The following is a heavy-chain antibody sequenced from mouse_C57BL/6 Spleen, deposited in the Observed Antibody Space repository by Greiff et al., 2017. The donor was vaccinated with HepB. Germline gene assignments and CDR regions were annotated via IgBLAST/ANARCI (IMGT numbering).Heavy chain of an antibody. CDR1: GFTFSNYW. CDR2: IRLKSDNYAT. CDR3: TAVTTGFAY. V-gene: IGHV6-3*01. Sequence: EVKLMESGGGLVQPGGSMKLSCVASGFTFSNYWMNWVRQSPEKGLEWVAQIRLKSDNYATHYAESVKGRFTISRDDSKSSVYLQMNNLRAEDTGIYYCTAVTTGFAYWGQGTLVTVSA. J-gene: IGHJ3*01. D-gene: IGHD1-1*01.